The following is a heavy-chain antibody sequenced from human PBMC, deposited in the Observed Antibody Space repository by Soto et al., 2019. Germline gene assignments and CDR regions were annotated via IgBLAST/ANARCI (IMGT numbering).Heavy chain of an antibody. CDR1: GFTFSSYA. D-gene: IGHD6-13*01. Sequence: PGGSLRLSCAASGFTFSSYAMSWVRQAPGKGLEWVSAISGSGGSTYYADSVKGRFTISRDNSKNTLYLQMNSLRAEDTAVYYCAKDTTPYSSSWYYFDYWGQGTLVTVSS. CDR3: AKDTTPYSSSWYYFDY. J-gene: IGHJ4*02. CDR2: ISGSGGST. V-gene: IGHV3-23*01.